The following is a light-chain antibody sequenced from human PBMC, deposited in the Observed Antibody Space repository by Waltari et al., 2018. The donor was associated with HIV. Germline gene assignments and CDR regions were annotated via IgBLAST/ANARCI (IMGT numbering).Light chain of an antibody. J-gene: IGLJ2*01. CDR1: SSDVGSYNL. Sequence: QSALTQPASVSGSPGQSITISCTGTSSDVGSYNLVSWYRQYPGEAPKLLIYEGSKRPSGVSNRFSGSKSGNTASLRISGLQDEDEADYYCCAYGGSSTVLFGGGTKLTVL. V-gene: IGLV2-23*01. CDR3: CAYGGSSTVL. CDR2: EGS.